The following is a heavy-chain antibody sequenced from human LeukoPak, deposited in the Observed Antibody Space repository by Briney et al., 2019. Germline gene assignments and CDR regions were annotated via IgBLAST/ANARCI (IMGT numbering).Heavy chain of an antibody. J-gene: IGHJ4*02. V-gene: IGHV4-39*07. Sequence: SETLSLTCTVSGGSISSSSYYWGWIRQPPGKGLEWIGSIYYSGGTYYNPSLKSRVTISVDTSKNQFSLKLSSVTAADTAVYYCARDRLDGSYFDYWGQGTLVTVSS. CDR1: GGSISSSSYY. CDR3: ARDRLDGSYFDY. D-gene: IGHD3-16*01. CDR2: IYYSGGT.